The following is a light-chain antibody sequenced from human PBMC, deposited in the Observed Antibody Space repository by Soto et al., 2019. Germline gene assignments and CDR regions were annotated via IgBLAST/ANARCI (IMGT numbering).Light chain of an antibody. CDR1: QTIYSNY. CDR2: GAS. Sequence: EIVLTQSPGTLSLSPGERATISCRASQTIYSNYLAWYQQKPGQAPRLLIYGASVRATGIPDRFSGSGSGTDFTLTISRLETEDFALYYCQQYGSPPLTFGPGTKVD. J-gene: IGKJ3*01. V-gene: IGKV3-20*01. CDR3: QQYGSPPLT.